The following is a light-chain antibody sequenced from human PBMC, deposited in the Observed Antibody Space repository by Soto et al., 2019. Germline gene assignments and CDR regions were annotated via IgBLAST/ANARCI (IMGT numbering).Light chain of an antibody. CDR1: QGISSY. CDR2: AAS. J-gene: IGKJ3*01. V-gene: IGKV1-8*01. Sequence: AIRMTQSPSSLSASTGDRVTITCRASQGISSYLNWYQQKPGKAPKLLIYAASSLQSGVPSRFSGSGSGTDFTLNISSLKSEDFATYYCKGGNNFGPGTKXDMK. CDR3: KGGNN.